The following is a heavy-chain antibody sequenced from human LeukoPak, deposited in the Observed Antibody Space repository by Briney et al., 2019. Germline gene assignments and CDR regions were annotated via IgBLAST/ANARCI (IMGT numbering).Heavy chain of an antibody. D-gene: IGHD3-22*01. CDR3: ALYDSSGYYFFDY. V-gene: IGHV1-2*02. J-gene: IGHJ4*02. Sequence: ASVKVSCKASGYTFTDYYMHWVRQAPGQGLEWMGWINPNSGGTNYAQKFQGRVTMTRDTSISTAYMELSRLRSDDTAVYYCALYDSSGYYFFDYWGQGTLVTVSS. CDR2: INPNSGGT. CDR1: GYTFTDYY.